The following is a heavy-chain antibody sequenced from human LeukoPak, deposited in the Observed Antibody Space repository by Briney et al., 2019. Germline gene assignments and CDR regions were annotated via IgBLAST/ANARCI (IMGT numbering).Heavy chain of an antibody. J-gene: IGHJ4*02. CDR3: AKDQSWPYYDSSGYLDY. CDR2: ISVSSFST. CDR1: GFTFSSYA. D-gene: IGHD3-22*01. Sequence: GGSLRLSCAASGFTFSSYAMNWVRQAPGNGLEWGPVISVSSFSTYYADPVKGRFTISRDNSKNTLYVQMNSLRAEDTAVYYCAKDQSWPYYDSSGYLDYWGQGTLVTVSS. V-gene: IGHV3-23*01.